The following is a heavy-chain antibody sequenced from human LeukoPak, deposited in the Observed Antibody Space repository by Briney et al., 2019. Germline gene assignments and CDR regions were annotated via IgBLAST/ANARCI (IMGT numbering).Heavy chain of an antibody. J-gene: IGHJ4*02. CDR2: ISSSSSYI. CDR3: AKDYYYDSSGPLDY. CDR1: GFTFSSYA. V-gene: IGHV3-21*04. D-gene: IGHD3-22*01. Sequence: GGSLRLSCAASGFTFSSYAMSWVRQAPGKGLEWVSSISSSSSYIYYADSVKGRFTISRDNAKNSLYLQMNSLRAEDTALYYCAKDYYYDSSGPLDYWGQGTLVTVSS.